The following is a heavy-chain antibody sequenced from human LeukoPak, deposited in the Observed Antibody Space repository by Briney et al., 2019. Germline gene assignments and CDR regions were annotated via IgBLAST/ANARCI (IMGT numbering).Heavy chain of an antibody. D-gene: IGHD1-26*01. Sequence: GTSLSLSCAASGFIFSSCVIHWVRQAPGKGLEWVALISQDGTNRHYPDSVKDRFTVSRDNSKNTVYLQMNSLRAEDTAVYYCARDLIVGASRPWGQGTLVTVSS. CDR1: GFIFSSCV. CDR2: ISQDGTNR. J-gene: IGHJ5*02. V-gene: IGHV3-30*04. CDR3: ARDLIVGASRP.